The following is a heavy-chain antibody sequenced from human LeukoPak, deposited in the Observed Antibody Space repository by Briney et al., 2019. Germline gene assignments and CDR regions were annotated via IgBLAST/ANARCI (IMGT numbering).Heavy chain of an antibody. V-gene: IGHV3-23*01. Sequence: GSLRLSCAASGFTFSSYAMSWVRQAPGKGLEWVSAISGSGGSTYYADSVKGRFTISRDNSKNTLYLQMNSLRAEDTAVYYCAKDISIFGVVIGSDYWGQGTLVTVSS. CDR2: ISGSGGST. J-gene: IGHJ4*02. D-gene: IGHD3-3*01. CDR3: AKDISIFGVVIGSDY. CDR1: GFTFSSYA.